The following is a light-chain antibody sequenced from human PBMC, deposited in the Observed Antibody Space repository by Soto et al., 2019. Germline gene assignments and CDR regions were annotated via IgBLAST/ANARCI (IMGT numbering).Light chain of an antibody. Sequence: QAALTQPASVSGSPGQSITISCTGTSSDVGNYNLVSWYQQHPGKAPKLIIYEVSKWPSGVSNRFSGSKSGNTASLTISALQAEDEADYYCCSYATSSTFVYVYGTGTKLTVL. CDR1: SSDVGNYNL. J-gene: IGLJ1*01. V-gene: IGLV2-23*02. CDR3: CSYATSSTFVYV. CDR2: EVS.